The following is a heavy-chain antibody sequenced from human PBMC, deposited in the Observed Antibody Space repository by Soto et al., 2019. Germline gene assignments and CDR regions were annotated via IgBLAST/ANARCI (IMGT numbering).Heavy chain of an antibody. D-gene: IGHD6-13*01. CDR1: GCNFNEYW. V-gene: IGHV5-51*01. Sequence: YKGAGCNFNEYWIGWIRQMPGKGLEWMGVIYPGDSDTRYSPSLQGQVTISADKSSSAAYLQWSSLQASDTATYYCARSLVNGTYEAFDIWGQGTMVTVSS. CDR2: IYPGDSDT. CDR3: ARSLVNGTYEAFDI. J-gene: IGHJ3*02.